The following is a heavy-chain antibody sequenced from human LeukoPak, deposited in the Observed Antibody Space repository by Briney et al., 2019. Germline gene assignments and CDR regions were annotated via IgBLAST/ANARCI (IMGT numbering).Heavy chain of an antibody. CDR3: ARDQDTAAALDY. V-gene: IGHV3-74*01. J-gene: IGHJ4*02. CDR2: INTDGSST. CDR1: GFTFSSYW. D-gene: IGHD2-2*01. Sequence: PGGSLRLSRAASGFTFSSYWMHWVRQAPGKGLVWVSRINTDGSSTSYADSVKGRFTISRDNSKNTLYLQMNSLRAEDTAVYYCARDQDTAAALDYWGQGTLVTVSS.